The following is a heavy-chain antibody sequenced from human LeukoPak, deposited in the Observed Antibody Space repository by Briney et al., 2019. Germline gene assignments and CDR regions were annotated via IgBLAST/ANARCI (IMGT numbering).Heavy chain of an antibody. J-gene: IGHJ4*02. CDR2: IWYDGSNK. D-gene: IGHD2-21*02. CDR1: GFTFSSYG. Sequence: GGSLRLSCAASGFTFSSYGMPRVRQAPAKGLERVAVIWYDGSNKYYAESVKGRFTIYRDNSKTTLYLQMNSLRAEDTAVYYCARDRGGDWYFDYWGQGTLVTVSS. CDR3: ARDRGGDWYFDY. V-gene: IGHV3-33*01.